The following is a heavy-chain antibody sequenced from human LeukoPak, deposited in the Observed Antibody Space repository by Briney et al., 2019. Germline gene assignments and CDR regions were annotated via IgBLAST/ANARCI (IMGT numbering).Heavy chain of an antibody. Sequence: ASVKVSCKASGYAFTGYYMHWVRQAPGQGLERMGRINPNSGGTNYAQKFQGRVTMTRDTSISTAYMELSRLRSDDTAVYYCARVGGRTTWGPTMSDSSGYYYNYWGQGTLVTVSS. CDR1: GYAFTGYY. J-gene: IGHJ4*02. D-gene: IGHD3-22*01. CDR3: ARVGGRTTWGPTMSDSSGYYYNY. V-gene: IGHV1-2*06. CDR2: INPNSGGT.